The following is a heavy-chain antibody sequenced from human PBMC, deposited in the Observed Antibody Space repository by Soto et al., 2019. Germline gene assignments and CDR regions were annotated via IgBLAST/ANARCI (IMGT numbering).Heavy chain of an antibody. V-gene: IGHV1-8*01. J-gene: IGHJ4*02. D-gene: IGHD2-15*01. CDR3: ARRPHCSGGICYYGLDN. Sequence: QVHLVQSGAEVKKPGASVKVSCKASGYTFTNSDINWVRQAPGQGLEWMGWMNPDSGHAAYAQKFQGRVTLTTSTSTSKVYREMRSLGSEDTAVYYCARRPHCSGGICYYGLDNWGQGTLVTVSS. CDR1: GYTFTNSD. CDR2: MNPDSGHA.